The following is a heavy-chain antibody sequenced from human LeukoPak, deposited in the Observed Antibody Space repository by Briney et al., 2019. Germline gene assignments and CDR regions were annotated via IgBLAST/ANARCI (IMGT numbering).Heavy chain of an antibody. CDR2: IYYSGST. V-gene: IGHV4-59*11. CDR1: GGSISSHY. Sequence: SETLSLTCTVSGGSISSHYWSWSRQPPGKGLEWRGYIYYSGSTNYNPSLQSRVTISVDTSKNQFSLKLSSVTAADTAVYYCARASSGYPYGGVWPYYYYYMDVWGKGTTVTVSS. CDR3: ARASSGYPYGGVWPYYYYYMDV. J-gene: IGHJ6*03. D-gene: IGHD3-22*01.